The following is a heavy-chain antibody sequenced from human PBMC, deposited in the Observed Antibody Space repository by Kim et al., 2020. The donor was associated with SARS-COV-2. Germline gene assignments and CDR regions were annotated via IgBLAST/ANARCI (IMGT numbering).Heavy chain of an antibody. Sequence: GGSLRLSCAASGFTVSTSPMHWVRQAPGKGLEWVAHISYDGNTKYYADSVKGRFTISRDNSNNTMFLQVDSLRNEDTAVYYCARARGYSYSWVYFDNWGQGTLATVSS. V-gene: IGHV3-30-3*01. CDR3: ARARGYSYSWVYFDN. D-gene: IGHD5-12*01. CDR2: ISYDGNTK. CDR1: GFTVSTSP. J-gene: IGHJ4*02.